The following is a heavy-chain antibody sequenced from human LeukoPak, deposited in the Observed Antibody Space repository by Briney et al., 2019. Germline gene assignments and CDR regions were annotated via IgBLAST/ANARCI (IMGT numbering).Heavy chain of an antibody. D-gene: IGHD6-13*01. CDR2: INHSGST. V-gene: IGHV4-34*01. CDR1: GGSFSGYY. Sequence: PSETLSLTCAVYGGSFSGYYWSWIRQTPGKGLEWIGEINHSGSTNYNPSLKSRVTISVDTSKNQFSLKLSSVTAADTAVYYCARGRGSSSWSQVTYYFDYWGQGTLVTVSS. J-gene: IGHJ4*02. CDR3: ARGRGSSSWSQVTYYFDY.